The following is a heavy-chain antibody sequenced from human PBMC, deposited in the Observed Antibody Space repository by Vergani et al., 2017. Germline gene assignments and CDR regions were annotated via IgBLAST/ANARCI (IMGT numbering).Heavy chain of an antibody. V-gene: IGHV1-69*08. CDR1: GGTFSSYT. CDR3: AGDWQPYSTRVRMVTYFDY. Sequence: QVQLVQSGAEVKKPGSSVKVSCKASGGTFSSYTISWVRQAPGQGLEWMGRIIPILGRANYAQKFQGRVTITADKSTSTAYMELSSLRSEDTAVYYCAGDWQPYSTRVRMVTYFDYWGQGTLVTVSS. J-gene: IGHJ4*02. CDR2: IIPILGRA. D-gene: IGHD5-18*01.